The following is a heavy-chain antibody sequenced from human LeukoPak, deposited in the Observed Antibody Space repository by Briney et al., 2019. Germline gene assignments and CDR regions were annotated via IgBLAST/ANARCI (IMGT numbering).Heavy chain of an antibody. CDR3: ARGGISGSYTHPHYYYGMDV. CDR1: GGSMNTVSYY. D-gene: IGHD1-26*01. J-gene: IGHJ6*02. CDR2: VYSRGSI. V-gene: IGHV4-39*01. Sequence: SETLSLTCTVSGGSMNTVSYYWVWIRQAPEKGLEWIGSVYSRGSIYSNPSLRSRVTISLDTSTNQFSLKLSSVTAADTAVYYCARGGISGSYTHPHYYYGMDVWGQGTTVTVSS.